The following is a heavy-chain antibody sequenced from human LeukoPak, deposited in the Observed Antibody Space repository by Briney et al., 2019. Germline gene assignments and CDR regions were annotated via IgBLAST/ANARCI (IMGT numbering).Heavy chain of an antibody. D-gene: IGHD3-10*01. V-gene: IGHV3-74*01. CDR2: IRSDGTIT. CDR1: GFTFSSYS. CDR3: AKDHYYSMEV. J-gene: IGHJ6*02. Sequence: PGGSLRLSCAASGFTFSSYSMNWVRQAPGKGLEWVSLIRSDGTITNYADSVKGRFITSRDNTKNTVYLQMNSLRAEDTGIYYCAKDHYYSMEVWGQGTTVTVTS.